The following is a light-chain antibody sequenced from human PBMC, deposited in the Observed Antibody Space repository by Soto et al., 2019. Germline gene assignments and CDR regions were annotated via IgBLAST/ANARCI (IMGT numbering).Light chain of an antibody. CDR1: QSVSSSY. J-gene: IGKJ1*01. V-gene: IGKV3-20*01. Sequence: EIVLTQSPGTLSLSPGERATLSCRASQSVSSSYLAWYQRKPGQAPRLLIYGASSRATGIPDRFSGSGSGTAFTLTISRLEPEDFAVYYCQQYGSSPRTFGQGTKVEIK. CDR3: QQYGSSPRT. CDR2: GAS.